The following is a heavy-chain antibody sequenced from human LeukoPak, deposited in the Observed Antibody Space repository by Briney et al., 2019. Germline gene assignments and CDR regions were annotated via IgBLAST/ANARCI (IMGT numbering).Heavy chain of an antibody. CDR2: ISTYNGNT. J-gene: IGHJ4*02. D-gene: IGHD3-10*01. Sequence: ASVKVSCKASGYTFTSYSIGWVRQAPGQGLEWMGWISTYNGNTNYAQKLQGRVTMTTDPSTSTAYMELRSLRSDDTAAYYCARDLGAMVPGYWGQGTLVTVSS. CDR1: GYTFTSYS. CDR3: ARDLGAMVPGY. V-gene: IGHV1-18*01.